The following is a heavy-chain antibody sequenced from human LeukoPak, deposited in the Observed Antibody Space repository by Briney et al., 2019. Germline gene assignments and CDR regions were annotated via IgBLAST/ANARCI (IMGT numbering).Heavy chain of an antibody. V-gene: IGHV4-39*01. CDR3: ARQSIGRAARPGRFDY. J-gene: IGHJ4*02. CDR1: GGSISSNSYY. D-gene: IGHD6-6*01. CDR2: IYYSGST. Sequence: KPSETLSLTCTVSGGSISSNSYYWGWIRQPPGKGLEWIGSIYYSGSTDYNPSLKSRVTISVDTSKNQFSLKLSSVTAADTAVYYCARQSIGRAARPGRFDYWGQGTLVTVSS.